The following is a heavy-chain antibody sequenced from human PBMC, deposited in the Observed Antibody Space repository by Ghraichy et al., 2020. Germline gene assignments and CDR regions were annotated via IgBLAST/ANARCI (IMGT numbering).Heavy chain of an antibody. J-gene: IGHJ5*02. V-gene: IGHV6-1*01. CDR1: GDSVSSNSAA. CDR3: AAGSSFTS. Sequence: SQTLSLTCAISGDSVSSNSAALNWVRQSPSRGLEWLGRTYYRSKWFNAYALSVKSRITITPATSKNQLYLHRNSVTPEDTAVYFCAAGSSFTSWGQGTLVTVS. D-gene: IGHD6-6*01. CDR2: TYYRSKWFN.